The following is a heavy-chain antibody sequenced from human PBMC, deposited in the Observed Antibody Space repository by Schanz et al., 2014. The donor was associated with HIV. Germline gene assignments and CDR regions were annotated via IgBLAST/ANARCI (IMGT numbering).Heavy chain of an antibody. CDR2: IYSAGTT. V-gene: IGHV3-53*01. CDR1: GVTVSNNH. CDR3: AKVAIHSSGWLPFDY. Sequence: QLVESGGGLIQPGGSLRLSCVFSGVTVSNNHLSWVRQAPGKGLEWVSIIYSAGTTYYTDSVKGRFTISRDNSKNTLYLQMNSLGAEDTAVYYCAKVAIHSSGWLPFDYWGQGTLVTVSP. D-gene: IGHD6-19*01. J-gene: IGHJ4*02.